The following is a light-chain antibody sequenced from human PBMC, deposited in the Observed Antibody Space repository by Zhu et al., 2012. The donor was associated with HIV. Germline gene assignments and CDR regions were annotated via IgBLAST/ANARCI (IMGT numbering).Light chain of an antibody. CDR3: QQYADSPQIT. CDR2: GAT. CDR1: QNVRNRY. Sequence: EIVLTQSPGTLSLSPGESATLSCRASQNVRNRYLAWYQQRPGEAPRLPIFGATNRATDISDRFSGAGSGTDFTLTISRLEPEDFAVYFCQQYADSPQITFGQGTRLE. V-gene: IGKV3-20*01. J-gene: IGKJ5*01.